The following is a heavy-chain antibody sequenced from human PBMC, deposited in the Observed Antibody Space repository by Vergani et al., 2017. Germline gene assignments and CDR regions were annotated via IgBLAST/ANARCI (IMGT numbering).Heavy chain of an antibody. Sequence: QMQLVQSGAEMKKPGASVKVSCKASGYTFTGYYMHWVRQAPGQGLEWLGWINPNSGGTNYAQNFQGRVTMTRDTSISTAYMELSRLRSDDTAVYSCARVYYDSSGYPQFDYWGQGTLVTVSS. J-gene: IGHJ4*02. D-gene: IGHD3-22*01. CDR1: GYTFTGYY. CDR3: ARVYYDSSGYPQFDY. V-gene: IGHV1-2*02. CDR2: INPNSGGT.